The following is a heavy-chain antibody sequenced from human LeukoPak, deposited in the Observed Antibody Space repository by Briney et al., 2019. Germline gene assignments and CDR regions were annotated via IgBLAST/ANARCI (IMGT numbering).Heavy chain of an antibody. Sequence: SETLSLTCTVSGHSITSDYYWGWIRQPPGKGLEWIASIYHNGRTYNNPSLMSRVTISVDTSKNQFSLKLSSVTAADTAVYYCARATGYSSSWYWRYWGQGTLVTVSS. CDR1: GHSITSDYY. CDR3: ARATGYSSSWYWRY. D-gene: IGHD6-13*01. J-gene: IGHJ4*02. V-gene: IGHV4-38-2*02. CDR2: IYHNGRT.